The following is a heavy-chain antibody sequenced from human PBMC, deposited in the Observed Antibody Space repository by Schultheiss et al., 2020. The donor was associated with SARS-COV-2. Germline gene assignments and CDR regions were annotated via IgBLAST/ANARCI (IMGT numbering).Heavy chain of an antibody. CDR3: ARGGPTLSIDYGDYGDWYFDL. D-gene: IGHD4-17*01. CDR1: GGTFSNYA. Sequence: SVKVSCKASGGTFSNYAISWVRQAPGQGLEWMGGIIPIFGTANYAQKFQGRVTITADESTSTAYMELSSLRSEDTAVYYCARGGPTLSIDYGDYGDWYFDLWGRGTLVTVSS. V-gene: IGHV1-69*13. CDR2: IIPIFGTA. J-gene: IGHJ2*01.